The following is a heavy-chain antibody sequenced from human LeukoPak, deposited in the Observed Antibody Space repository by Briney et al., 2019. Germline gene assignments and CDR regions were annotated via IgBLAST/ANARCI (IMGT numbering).Heavy chain of an antibody. D-gene: IGHD2-2*01. V-gene: IGHV5-10-1*01. CDR1: GYGFTSYW. Sequence: GESLKISCKGSGYGFTSYWISWVRQMPGKGLEWMGRIDPSDSYTNYSPSFQGHVTISADKSISTAYLQWSSLKASDTAMYYCARLGYCSSTSCYAPDYWGQGTLVTVSS. J-gene: IGHJ4*02. CDR3: ARLGYCSSTSCYAPDY. CDR2: IDPSDSYT.